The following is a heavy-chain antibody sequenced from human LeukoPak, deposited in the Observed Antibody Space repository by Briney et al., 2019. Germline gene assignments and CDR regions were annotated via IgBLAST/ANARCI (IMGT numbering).Heavy chain of an antibody. J-gene: IGHJ3*02. CDR3: AKSPGDSGANALDI. CDR1: AFTFTTYA. Sequence: GRSLRLSCAPSAFTFTTYAMSWVRHPPGKGLEWVTNISGGGSSTYYADSVKGRFTISRDSSKNALYLQMNSLRAEDTGVYYCAKSPGDSGANALDIWGRGGMVTVSS. CDR2: ISGGGSST. V-gene: IGHV3-23*01. D-gene: IGHD2-21*01.